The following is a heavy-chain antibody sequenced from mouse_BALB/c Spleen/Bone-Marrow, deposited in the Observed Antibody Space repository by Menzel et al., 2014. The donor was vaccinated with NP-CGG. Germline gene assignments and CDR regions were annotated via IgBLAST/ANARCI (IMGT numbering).Heavy chain of an antibody. CDR3: AALYGIVSDY. CDR2: IHPNNGGS. J-gene: IGHJ2*01. V-gene: IGHV1-18*01. Sequence: EVQLVESGPELVKPGASVKISCKTSGYTFTEYTMHWVKQSHGKSLEWIGGIHPNNGGSSYNQKFKGKATLAVDKSSSTAYMELRNLTSEDSAVYYCAALYGIVSDYWGQGTTLTVSS. CDR1: GYTFTEYT. D-gene: IGHD2-1*01.